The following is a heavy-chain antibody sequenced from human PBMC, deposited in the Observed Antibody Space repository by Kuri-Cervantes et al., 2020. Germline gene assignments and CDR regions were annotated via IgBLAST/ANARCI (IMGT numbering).Heavy chain of an antibody. V-gene: IGHV4-61*02. D-gene: IGHD2-2*01. CDR3: ARGMTSYCSSTSCFPYYYYGLDV. Sequence: LRLSCTVSGGPISSGSYYWTWIRQPAGKGLEWIGRIYTSGSTNYNPSLKGRVTISVDTSKNQFSLKLSSVTAADTAVYYCARGMTSYCSSTSCFPYYYYGLDVWGQGTTVTVSS. J-gene: IGHJ6*02. CDR1: GGPISSGSYY. CDR2: IYTSGST.